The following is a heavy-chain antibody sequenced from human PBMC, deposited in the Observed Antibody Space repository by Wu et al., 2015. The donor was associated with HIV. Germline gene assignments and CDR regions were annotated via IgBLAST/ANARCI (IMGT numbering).Heavy chain of an antibody. CDR2: IIPIFDKG. CDR1: GGTFSTNA. D-gene: IGHD6-19*01. Sequence: QVQLVQSGTEVKKPGSSVKVSCKTSGGTFSTNAISWVRQAPGQGLEWMGGIIPIFDKGTYGKKFQGRVTITTDESTKTVYMELRSLRSEDTAVYYCARNTDSVATSLYSLGVWGQGTTVTVSS. J-gene: IGHJ6*02. CDR3: ARNTDSVATSLYSLGV. V-gene: IGHV1-69*05.